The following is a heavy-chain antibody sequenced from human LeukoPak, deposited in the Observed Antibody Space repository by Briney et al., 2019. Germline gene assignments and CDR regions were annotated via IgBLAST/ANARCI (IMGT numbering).Heavy chain of an antibody. Sequence: GGSLRLSCAASGFTFSSYSMNWVRQAPGKGLEWVSSISSSSSYIYYADSVKGRFTISRDNAKNSLYLQMNSLRAEDTAVYYCARDLWDPEVIEPAAMIGYYGMDVWGKGTTVTVSS. V-gene: IGHV3-21*04. CDR1: GFTFSSYS. CDR3: ARDLWDPEVIEPAAMIGYYGMDV. J-gene: IGHJ6*04. D-gene: IGHD2-2*01. CDR2: ISSSSSYI.